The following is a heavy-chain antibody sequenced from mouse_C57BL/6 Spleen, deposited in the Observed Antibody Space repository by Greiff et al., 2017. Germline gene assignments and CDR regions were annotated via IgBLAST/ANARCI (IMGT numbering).Heavy chain of an antibody. Sequence: QVQLQQPGAELVKPGASVKLSCKASGYTFTSSWMHWVKQRPGQGLEWIGMIHPNSGSTNYNEKFKSKATLTVDKSSSTAYMQLSSRTSEDSAVYDGAAYYRSYEGYFDVWGTGTTVTVSS. CDR1: GYTFTSSW. J-gene: IGHJ1*03. CDR3: AAYYRSYEGYFDV. V-gene: IGHV1-64*01. CDR2: IHPNSGST. D-gene: IGHD2-5*01.